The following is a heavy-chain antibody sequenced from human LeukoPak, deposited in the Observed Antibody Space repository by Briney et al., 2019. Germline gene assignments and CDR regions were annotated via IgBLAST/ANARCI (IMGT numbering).Heavy chain of an antibody. CDR1: GFTFSTYG. D-gene: IGHD3-10*01. J-gene: IGHJ4*02. CDR2: IRNDGSTK. V-gene: IGHV3-30*02. Sequence: GGSLRLSCAASGFTFSTYGMHWVRRAPGKGLEWVTFIRNDGSTKYYADSVKGRFTISRDNSKNTLYLQMNSLRAEDTAVYYCARDRDYGSGSYAIGYWGQGTLVTVSS. CDR3: ARDRDYGSGSYAIGY.